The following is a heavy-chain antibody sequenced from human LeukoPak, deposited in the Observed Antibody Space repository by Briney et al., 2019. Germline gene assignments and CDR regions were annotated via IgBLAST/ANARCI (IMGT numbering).Heavy chain of an antibody. V-gene: IGHV3-23*01. Sequence: GGSLRLSCAASGFTFSNYAMSWVRQAPGKGLEWVSATSGNSGSTYYADSVKGRFTISRDNSKSTLYLQMNSLRAEDTALYYCAKGNVVVPADNFYDYWGQGTLVTVSS. CDR1: GFTFSNYA. D-gene: IGHD2-2*01. J-gene: IGHJ4*02. CDR3: AKGNVVVPADNFYDY. CDR2: TSGNSGST.